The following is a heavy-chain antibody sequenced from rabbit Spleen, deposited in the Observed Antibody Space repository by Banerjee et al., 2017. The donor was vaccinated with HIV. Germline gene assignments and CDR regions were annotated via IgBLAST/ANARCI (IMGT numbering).Heavy chain of an antibody. V-gene: IGHV1S45*01. J-gene: IGHJ4*01. D-gene: IGHD7-1*01. CDR1: GFSFSSGYW. CDR2: ISTSSGNT. Sequence: QEQLVESGGDLVKPEGSLTLTCTASGFSFSSGYWICWVRQAPGKGLELIACISTSSGNTYYASWAKGRFTISKTSSTVDLKMTSLTAADTATYFCARSGTGSWYSGLNLWGPGTLVTVS. CDR3: ARSGTGSWYSGLNL.